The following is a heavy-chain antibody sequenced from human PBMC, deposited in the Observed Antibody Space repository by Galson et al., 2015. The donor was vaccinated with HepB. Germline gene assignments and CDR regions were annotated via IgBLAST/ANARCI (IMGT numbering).Heavy chain of an antibody. CDR2: ISYDGSSK. D-gene: IGHD3-10*01. V-gene: IGHV3-30*03. CDR3: APRGLI. CDR1: GFTFSSYG. J-gene: IGHJ4*02. Sequence: SLRLSCAVSGFTFSSYGMHWVRQAPGKGLEWVAVISYDGSSKYYADSVKGRFTISRDNSKNTLFLQMNSLRAEDTAVYYCAPRGLIWGQGTLATVSS.